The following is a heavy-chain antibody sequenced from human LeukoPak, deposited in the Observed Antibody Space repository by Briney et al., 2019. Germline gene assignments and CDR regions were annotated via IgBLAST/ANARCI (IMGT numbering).Heavy chain of an antibody. Sequence: ASVKVSCKASGYTFTGYYMHWVRQAPGQGLEWMGWINTNTGNPTYAQGFTGRFVFSLDTSVSTAYLQISSLKAEDTAVYYCARSPFTYYDFWSGYYYFDYWGQGTLVTVSS. CDR1: GYTFTGYY. CDR3: ARSPFTYYDFWSGYYYFDY. V-gene: IGHV7-4-1*02. D-gene: IGHD3-3*01. J-gene: IGHJ4*02. CDR2: INTNTGNP.